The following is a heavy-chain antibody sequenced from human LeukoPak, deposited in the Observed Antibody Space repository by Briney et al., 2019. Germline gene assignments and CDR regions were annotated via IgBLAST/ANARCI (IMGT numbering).Heavy chain of an antibody. D-gene: IGHD1-26*01. V-gene: IGHV3-NL1*01. Sequence: GGSLRLSCAASGFTFSSYGMHWVRQAPGKGLEWVSVIYSGGTTYYADSVKGRFTISRDNSKNTLYLQMNSLRAEDTAVYYCATVWELKYNWFDPWGQGTLVTVSS. CDR2: IYSGGTT. J-gene: IGHJ5*02. CDR3: ATVWELKYNWFDP. CDR1: GFTFSSYG.